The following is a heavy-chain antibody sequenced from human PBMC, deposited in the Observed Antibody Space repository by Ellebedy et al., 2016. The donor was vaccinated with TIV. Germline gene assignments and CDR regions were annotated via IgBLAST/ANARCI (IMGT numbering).Heavy chain of an antibody. CDR2: INSDGSST. Sequence: GESLKISCAASGFTFSSYWMHWVRQAPGKGLVWVSRINSDGSSTSYANSVKGLFTISRDNAKNTLYLQMNSLRAEDTAVYYCARDHPLGIENFDYWGQGTLVTVSS. CDR1: GFTFSSYW. D-gene: IGHD7-27*01. J-gene: IGHJ4*02. CDR3: ARDHPLGIENFDY. V-gene: IGHV3-74*01.